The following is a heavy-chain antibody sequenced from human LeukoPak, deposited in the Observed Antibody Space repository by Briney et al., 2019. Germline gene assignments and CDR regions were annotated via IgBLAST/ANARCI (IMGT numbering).Heavy chain of an antibody. D-gene: IGHD3-10*01. CDR2: ISAYNGNT. J-gene: IGHJ5*02. CDR1: GYTFTSYG. Sequence: VASVKVSCKASGYTFTSYGISWVRQAPGQGLEWMGWISAYNGNTNYAQKLQGRVTMTTDTSTSTAYMELRSLRSDDTAVYYCARARITMVRGVILLNWFDPWGQGTLVTVSS. CDR3: ARARITMVRGVILLNWFDP. V-gene: IGHV1-18*01.